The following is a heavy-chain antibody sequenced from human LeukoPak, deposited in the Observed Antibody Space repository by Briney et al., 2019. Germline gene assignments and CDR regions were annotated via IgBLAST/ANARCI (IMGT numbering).Heavy chain of an antibody. D-gene: IGHD3-10*01. CDR1: GFRFNNYA. CDR2: ITGGGRTT. V-gene: IGHV3-23*01. Sequence: GGSLRLSCAASGFRFNNYAMSWVRQAPGKGLEWVSAITGGGRTTYYADSVKGRFTISRDSPKNTLHLQMNSLRAEDTAVYYCAKDRAPNYHYYYMDVWGKGTTVTVSS. J-gene: IGHJ6*03. CDR3: AKDRAPNYHYYYMDV.